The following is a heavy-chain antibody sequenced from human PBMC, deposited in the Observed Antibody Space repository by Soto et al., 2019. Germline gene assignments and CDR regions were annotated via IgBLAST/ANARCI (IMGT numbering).Heavy chain of an antibody. CDR1: GFKFNIYS. CDR3: ARSVEGHFDY. CDR2: ITRDTATI. J-gene: IGHJ4*02. Sequence: GGSLRLSCAASGFKFNIYSMNWVRQAPGKGLEWVSYITRDTATIHYADSVRGRFTISRDNAENSVFLQMDSLRDEDTAAYYCARSVEGHFDYWGQGTLVTVSS. V-gene: IGHV3-48*02. D-gene: IGHD6-19*01.